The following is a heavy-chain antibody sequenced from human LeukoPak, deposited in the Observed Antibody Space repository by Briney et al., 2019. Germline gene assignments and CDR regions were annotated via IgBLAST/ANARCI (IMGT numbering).Heavy chain of an antibody. Sequence: PGGSLRLSCAASGFSVSSNYLTWLRQAPGKGLECVSVIYSDSSTYYADSVKGRFTISRDNSKNTLYLQMNSLRAEDTAVYYCARGRDSSSSYPGYWGQGTLVTVSS. V-gene: IGHV3-66*01. J-gene: IGHJ4*02. D-gene: IGHD6-6*01. CDR1: GFSVSSNY. CDR3: ARGRDSSSSYPGY. CDR2: IYSDSST.